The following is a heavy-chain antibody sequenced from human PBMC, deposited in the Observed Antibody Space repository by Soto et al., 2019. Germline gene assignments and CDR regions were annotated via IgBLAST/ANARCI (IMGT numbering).Heavy chain of an antibody. CDR3: ARNQPYSSGWYSDY. V-gene: IGHV4-59*01. CDR1: GGSIRGYY. D-gene: IGHD6-19*01. J-gene: IGHJ4*02. Sequence: QVQLQESGPGLVKPSETLSLTCTVSGGSIRGYYWSWIRQPPGKGLEWIAYIFYSGSTNYNPSLKSRVAISVDTSKNQFSLNLTSVTAADTAVYYCARNQPYSSGWYSDYWGQGALVTVSS. CDR2: IFYSGST.